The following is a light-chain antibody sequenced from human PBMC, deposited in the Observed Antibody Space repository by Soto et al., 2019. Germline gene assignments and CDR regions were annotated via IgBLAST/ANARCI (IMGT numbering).Light chain of an antibody. CDR3: HQYFSWPRGT. V-gene: IGKV3-15*01. CDR2: FAS. J-gene: IGKJ1*01. CDR1: QNIINN. Sequence: EVVMTLSPGTLSVNPGERATLSCRASQNIINNLAWYQQKPGQAPRLLIFFASTRVTGIPARFSGSGSGTEFTLTINSLQSEDFAVYYCHQYFSWPRGTFGQGTKVDI.